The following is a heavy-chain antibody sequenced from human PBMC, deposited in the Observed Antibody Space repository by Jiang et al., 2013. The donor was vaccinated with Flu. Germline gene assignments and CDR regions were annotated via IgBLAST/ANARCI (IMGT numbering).Heavy chain of an antibody. CDR3: ATKYSGGWYDPFDY. V-gene: IGHV5-51*01. CDR2: IYPDDSDT. Sequence: CKGSGYSFTNSWIGWVRQMPGKGLEWMGIIYPDDSDTRYSPSFQGQVTISVDKYIKTAYLQWSSLKASDTATYYCATKYSGGWYDPFDYWGQGTLVTVSS. D-gene: IGHD6-19*01. J-gene: IGHJ4*02. CDR1: GYSFTNSW.